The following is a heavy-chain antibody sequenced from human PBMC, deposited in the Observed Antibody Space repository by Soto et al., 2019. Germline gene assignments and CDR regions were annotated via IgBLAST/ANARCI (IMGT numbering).Heavy chain of an antibody. D-gene: IGHD6-19*01. J-gene: IGHJ4*02. CDR2: IIPIPGIA. V-gene: IGHV1-69*08. CDR3: ARDLGTSIAVAGGEDY. CDR1: GGTFSSYT. Sequence: QVQLVQSGAEVKKPGSSVKVSCKASGGTFSSYTISWVRQAPGQGLEWMGRIIPIPGIANYAQKFQGRVTITADKSTSTAYMELSSLRSEDTAVYYCARDLGTSIAVAGGEDYWGQGTLVTVSS.